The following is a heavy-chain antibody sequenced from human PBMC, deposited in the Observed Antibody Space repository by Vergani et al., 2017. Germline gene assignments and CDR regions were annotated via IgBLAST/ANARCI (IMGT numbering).Heavy chain of an antibody. V-gene: IGHV4-31*01. Sequence: QVQLQESGPGLVKPSETLSLTCTVSGGSVSSGSYYWSWIRQPAGKGLEWIGYIYYSGSTYYNPSLKSLVTISVDTSKNQFSLKLSSVTAADTAVYYCARAGAAAGTADLYRLDPWGQGTLVTVSS. J-gene: IGHJ5*02. CDR1: GGSVSSGSYY. D-gene: IGHD6-13*01. CDR2: IYYSGST. CDR3: ARAGAAAGTADLYRLDP.